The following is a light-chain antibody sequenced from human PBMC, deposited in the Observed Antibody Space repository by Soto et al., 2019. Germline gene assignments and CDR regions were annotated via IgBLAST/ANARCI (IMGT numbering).Light chain of an antibody. CDR3: QAWDINTVV. Sequence: SYELTQPPSVSVSPGQPASITCSGDKLGDKYTFWYQQKPGQSPVLVIYQDYKRPSGIPERFSGSNSGNTATLTISGTQALDEADYYCQAWDINTVVFGGGTKLTVL. CDR2: QDY. V-gene: IGLV3-1*01. CDR1: KLGDKY. J-gene: IGLJ3*02.